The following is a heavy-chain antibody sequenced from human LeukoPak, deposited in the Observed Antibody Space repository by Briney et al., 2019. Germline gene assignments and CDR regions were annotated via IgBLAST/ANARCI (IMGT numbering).Heavy chain of an antibody. J-gene: IGHJ5*02. D-gene: IGHD3/OR15-3a*01. CDR1: GFTFSSYE. CDR3: ARDWYGTGRNWFDP. V-gene: IGHV3-48*03. Sequence: PGGSLRLSCAASGFTFSSYEMNWVRQAPGKGLEWVSYISSSGSTIYYADSVKGRFTISRDNAKNSLYLQMNSLRAEDTAVYYCARDWYGTGRNWFDPWGQGTLVTVSS. CDR2: ISSSGSTI.